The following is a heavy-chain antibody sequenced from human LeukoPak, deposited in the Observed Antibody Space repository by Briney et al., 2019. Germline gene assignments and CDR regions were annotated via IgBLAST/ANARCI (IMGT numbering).Heavy chain of an antibody. CDR3: TKYGDYSYYYYYMDV. Sequence: GGSLRLSCAASGFTFSNAWMSWVRQAPGKGLEWVGRIKSKTDGGTTDYAAPVKGRFTISRDDSKNTLYLQMNSLKTEDTAVYYCTKYGDYSYYYYYMDVWGRGTTVTISS. V-gene: IGHV3-15*01. J-gene: IGHJ6*03. CDR2: IKSKTDGGTT. CDR1: GFTFSNAW. D-gene: IGHD4-17*01.